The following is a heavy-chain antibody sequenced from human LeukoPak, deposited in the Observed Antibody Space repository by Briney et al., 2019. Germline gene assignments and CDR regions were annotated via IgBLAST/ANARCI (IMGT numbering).Heavy chain of an antibody. CDR3: ARDSDSSGYYYPLDY. Sequence: PGGSPRLSCAASGVAISGYWMSWVRQAPGKGLEWVAVISYDGSNKYYADSVKGRFTISRDNSKNTLYLQMNSLRAEDTAVYYCARDSDSSGYYYPLDYWGQGTLVTVSS. CDR1: GVAISGYW. J-gene: IGHJ4*02. V-gene: IGHV3-30-3*01. D-gene: IGHD3-22*01. CDR2: ISYDGSNK.